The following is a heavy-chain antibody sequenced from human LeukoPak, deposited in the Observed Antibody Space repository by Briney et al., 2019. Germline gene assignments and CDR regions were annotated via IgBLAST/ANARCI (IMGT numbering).Heavy chain of an antibody. Sequence: GASLKISYKGSGSRFTSYWIGWVRPMAGKGVEWMGIIYPGDYDTRYSPSFQGQVTISADKSIRTAYLQWSSLKASDTAMYYCARRVVEYYYDSSGYYQDDAFDIWGQGTMVTVSS. CDR3: ARRVVEYYYDSSGYYQDDAFDI. CDR1: GSRFTSYW. CDR2: IYPGDYDT. J-gene: IGHJ3*02. V-gene: IGHV5-51*01. D-gene: IGHD3-22*01.